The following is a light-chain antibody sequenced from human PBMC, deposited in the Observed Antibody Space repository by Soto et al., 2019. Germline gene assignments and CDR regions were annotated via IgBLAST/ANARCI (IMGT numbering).Light chain of an antibody. Sequence: DIQMTQSPSTLSGSVGDRVTITCRASQTISSWLAWYQQKPGKAPKLLIYKASTLKSGVPSRFSGSGSGTEFTLTISSLQPEDFATYYCLQINSYPYTFGQGTKLEIK. CDR2: KAS. V-gene: IGKV1-5*03. J-gene: IGKJ2*01. CDR3: LQINSYPYT. CDR1: QTISSW.